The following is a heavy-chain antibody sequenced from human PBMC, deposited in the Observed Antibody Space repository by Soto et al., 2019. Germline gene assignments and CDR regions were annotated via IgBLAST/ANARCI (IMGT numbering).Heavy chain of an antibody. CDR3: ARGWDFWSGPYAMDV. D-gene: IGHD3-3*01. V-gene: IGHV1-2*04. CDR1: GYTFTGYY. CDR2: INPNSGGT. Sequence: GASVKVSCKASGYTFTGYYMHWVRQAPGQGLEWMGWINPNSGGTNYAQKFQGWVTMTRDTSISTAYMELSRLRSDDTAVYYCARGWDFWSGPYAMDVWGQGTTVTVSS. J-gene: IGHJ6*02.